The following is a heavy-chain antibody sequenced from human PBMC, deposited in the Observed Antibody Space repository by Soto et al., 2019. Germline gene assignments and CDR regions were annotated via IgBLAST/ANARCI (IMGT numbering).Heavy chain of an antibody. CDR1: GGSISSGGYY. CDR3: ARATLNYYDNYYYYMDV. D-gene: IGHD3-16*01. V-gene: IGHV4-31*03. J-gene: IGHJ6*03. Sequence: SETLSLTCTVSGGSISSGGYYWSWIRQHPGKGLEWIGYIYYSGSTYYNPSLKSRVTISVDTSKNQFSLKPSSVTAADTAVYYCARATLNYYDNYYYYMDVWGKGTTVTVSS. CDR2: IYYSGST.